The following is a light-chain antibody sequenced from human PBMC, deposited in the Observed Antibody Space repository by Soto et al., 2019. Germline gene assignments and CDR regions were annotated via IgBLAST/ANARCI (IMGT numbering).Light chain of an antibody. CDR3: SSYSSSSIVV. V-gene: IGLV2-14*01. Sequence: QPVLTQPASVSGSPGQSITISCTGTSSDVGGYNYVSWYQQYPGKVPKLMIYDVSRPSGVSDRFSGSKSGNTASLIISGLQAEDEADYYCSSYSSSSIVVFGGGTKLTVL. J-gene: IGLJ2*01. CDR2: DVS. CDR1: SSDVGGYNY.